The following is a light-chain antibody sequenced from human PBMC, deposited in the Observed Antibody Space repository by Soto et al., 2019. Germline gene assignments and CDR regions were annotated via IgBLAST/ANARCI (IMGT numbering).Light chain of an antibody. CDR1: QSVGTF. J-gene: IGKJ4*01. CDR3: QQRGNWPLT. CDR2: DAS. Sequence: EIVLTQSPATLSLSPGERATLSCRASQSVGTFLAWYQQKPGQAPRLLIYDASKTATGIPARFSGSGSGTDFTLTINSLEPEDFAVYYCQQRGNWPLTFGGGTKVEIK. V-gene: IGKV3-11*01.